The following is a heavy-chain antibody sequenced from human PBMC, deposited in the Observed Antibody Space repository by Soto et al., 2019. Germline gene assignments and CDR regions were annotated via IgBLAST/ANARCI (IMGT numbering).Heavy chain of an antibody. CDR2: ISISSSTI. CDR1: GFTFSSYS. V-gene: IGHV3-48*01. D-gene: IGHD3-9*01. J-gene: IGHJ4*02. CDR3: SRDDSDWFFN. Sequence: GGSLRLSCAASGFTFSSYSMHWVRQAPGKGLEWVSYISISSSTIYYADSVKGRFTISRDDSKNTAYLQMNSLESEDTAVYYCSRDDSDWFFNWGRGTLVTVSS.